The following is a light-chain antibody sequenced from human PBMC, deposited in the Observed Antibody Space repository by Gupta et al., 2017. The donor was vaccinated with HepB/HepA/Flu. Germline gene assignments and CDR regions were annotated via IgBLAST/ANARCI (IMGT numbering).Light chain of an antibody. V-gene: IGKV3-11*01. CDR2: DAF. Sequence: EIVFTPSAATLSLYLAERATLACRASQSVRNYLAGYQQKPGQATGLLIYDAFKRATGIPSRFSGSGYETDFTLTISNLEPEDFAVYNCQQHRSWPVTCGQGTRLE. CDR1: QSVRNY. CDR3: QQHRSWPVT. J-gene: IGKJ5*01.